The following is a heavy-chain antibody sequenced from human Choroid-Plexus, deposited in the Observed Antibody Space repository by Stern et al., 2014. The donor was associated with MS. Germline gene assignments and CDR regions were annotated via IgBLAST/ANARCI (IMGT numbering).Heavy chain of an antibody. CDR3: ARDQRGITIFGVVTDYYYLGMDV. Sequence: QVQLGESGAEVKKPGASVKVSCKASGYIFTGYYIHWVRQAPGQGLEWMAWIKPYNGGTKYAQKFQGRVTMSRDTSISTAYVELSSLTSDDTAVYYCARDQRGITIFGVVTDYYYLGMDVWGQGTTVTVSS. V-gene: IGHV1-2*02. J-gene: IGHJ6*02. CDR1: GYIFTGYY. D-gene: IGHD3-3*01. CDR2: IKPYNGGT.